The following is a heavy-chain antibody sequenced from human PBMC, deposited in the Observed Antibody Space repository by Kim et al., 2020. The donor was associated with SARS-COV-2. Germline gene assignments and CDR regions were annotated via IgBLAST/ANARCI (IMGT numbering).Heavy chain of an antibody. CDR2: INPSGGST. CDR3: ARVVGARRGIDY. J-gene: IGHJ4*02. CDR1: GYTFTSYY. D-gene: IGHD1-26*01. Sequence: ASVKVSCKASGYTFTSYYMHWVRQAPGQGLEWMGIINPSGGSTSYAQKFQGRVTMTRDTSTTTVYMELSSLRSEDTAVYYCARVVGARRGIDYWGQGTLVTVSS. V-gene: IGHV1-46*01.